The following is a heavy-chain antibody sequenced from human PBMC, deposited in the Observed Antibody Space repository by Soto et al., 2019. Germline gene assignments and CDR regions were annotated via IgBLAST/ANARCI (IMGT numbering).Heavy chain of an antibody. D-gene: IGHD3-22*01. V-gene: IGHV3-48*01. CDR3: ARPTYYYDSSGPPAY. CDR1: GFTFSTYS. J-gene: IGHJ4*02. Sequence: EVQLVESGGGLVQPGGSLRLSCAASGFTFSTYSMNWVRQAPGKGLEWVSYISSSRSNIYYTDSVKGRCTVSRDNAKNSLSLQMTSLRAENTAVYDWARPTYYYDSSGPPAYGGQGTLVTVSS. CDR2: ISSSRSNI.